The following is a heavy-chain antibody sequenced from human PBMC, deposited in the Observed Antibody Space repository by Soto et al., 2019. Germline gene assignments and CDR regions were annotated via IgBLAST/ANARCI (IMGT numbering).Heavy chain of an antibody. Sequence: SETLSLTCAVYGGSFSGYYWSWIRQPPGKGLEWIGEINHSGSTNYNPSLKSRVTISVDTSKNQFSLKLSSVTAADTAVYYCARTPRMGRYYYYYGMDVWGQGTTVTVSS. CDR1: GGSFSGYY. V-gene: IGHV4-34*01. J-gene: IGHJ6*02. D-gene: IGHD2-8*01. CDR3: ARTPRMGRYYYYYGMDV. CDR2: INHSGST.